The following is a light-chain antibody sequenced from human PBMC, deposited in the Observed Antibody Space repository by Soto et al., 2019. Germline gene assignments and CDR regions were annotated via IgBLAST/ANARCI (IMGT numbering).Light chain of an antibody. V-gene: IGKV3-20*01. Sequence: EIVLTQSPGTLSLSPGERPPLPVRPVQSVTRSNLPWYQQKPGQAPRFLIYDASSRATGIPDRFSGSGSGTDFTLTISRLEPEDFAVYYCQQYGSSPLTFGGGTKVEIK. CDR1: QSVTRSN. CDR2: DAS. J-gene: IGKJ4*01. CDR3: QQYGSSPLT.